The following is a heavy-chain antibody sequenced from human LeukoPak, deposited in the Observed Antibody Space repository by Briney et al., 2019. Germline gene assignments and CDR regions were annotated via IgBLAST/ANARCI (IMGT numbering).Heavy chain of an antibody. CDR1: GGSISSYY. D-gene: IGHD5-12*01. CDR2: IYYGGST. V-gene: IGHV4-59*01. Sequence: SETLSLTCTVSGGSISSYYWSWIRQPPGKGLEWIGHIYYGGSTNYNPSLKSRVTISVDTSKNQFSLKLRPVTAAETAIYYCAGGYNFDYWGQGTLVTVSS. J-gene: IGHJ4*02. CDR3: AGGYNFDY.